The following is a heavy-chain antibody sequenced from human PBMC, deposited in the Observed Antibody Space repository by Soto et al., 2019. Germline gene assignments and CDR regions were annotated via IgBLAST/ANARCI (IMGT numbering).Heavy chain of an antibody. D-gene: IGHD5-18*01. CDR1: GYRFTNYW. Sequence: PGESLKISCKGSGYRFTNYWIGWVRQMPGKGLEWMGIIYPSDSYTNYSPSFQGHVTISADKSISTAYLQWSSLKASDTAMYYCARTSMQSRGYSYGHGGMDVWGQGTTVTVSS. CDR3: ARTSMQSRGYSYGHGGMDV. J-gene: IGHJ6*02. V-gene: IGHV5-10-1*01. CDR2: IYPSDSYT.